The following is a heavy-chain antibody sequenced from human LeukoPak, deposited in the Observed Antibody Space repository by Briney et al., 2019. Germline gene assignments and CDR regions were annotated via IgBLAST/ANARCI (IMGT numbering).Heavy chain of an antibody. CDR3: ARGGGLDV. D-gene: IGHD3-16*01. CDR2: INHNGNVN. Sequence: GGSLRLSCAASGFTFSSYCMNWARQAPGKGLEWVASINHNGNVNYYVDSVKGRFTISRDNAKNSLYLQMSNLRAEDTAVYFCARGGGLDVWGQGATVTVSS. CDR1: GFTFSSYC. V-gene: IGHV3-7*03. J-gene: IGHJ6*02.